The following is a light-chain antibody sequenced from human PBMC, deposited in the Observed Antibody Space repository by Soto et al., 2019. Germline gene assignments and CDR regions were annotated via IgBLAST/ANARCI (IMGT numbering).Light chain of an antibody. V-gene: IGLV2-8*01. CDR3: SAYAGSPYLYV. J-gene: IGLJ1*01. CDR1: SFDVGGYNY. CDR2: EVS. Sequence: QSVLTQPPSASGSPGQSVTISCTGTSFDVGGYNYVSWYHQHPGKAPQVLMYEVSKRPSGVPDRFSGSKSGNTASLTVSGLQAEDEADYYCSAYAGSPYLYVFGSGTKVTVL.